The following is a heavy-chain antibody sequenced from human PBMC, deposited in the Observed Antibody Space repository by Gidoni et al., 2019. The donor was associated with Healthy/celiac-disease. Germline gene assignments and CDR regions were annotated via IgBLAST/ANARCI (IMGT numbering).Heavy chain of an antibody. V-gene: IGHV1-69*06. CDR1: GGTFSSYA. Sequence: QVQLVQSGAEVKKPGASVKVSCKASGGTFSSYAISWVRKAPGQGLEWMGGIIPIFGTANYAQKFQGRVTITADKSTSTAYMELSSLRSEDTAVYYCAGGYCSSTSCYYYYYGMDVWGQGTTVTVSS. CDR3: AGGYCSSTSCYYYYYGMDV. D-gene: IGHD2-2*01. J-gene: IGHJ6*02. CDR2: IIPIFGTA.